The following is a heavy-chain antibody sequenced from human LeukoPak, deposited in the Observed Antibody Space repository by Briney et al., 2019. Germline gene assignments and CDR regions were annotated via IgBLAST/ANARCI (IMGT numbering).Heavy chain of an antibody. V-gene: IGHV3-30*03. CDR2: ISYDGSNK. CDR1: GFTFSSYG. Sequence: GRSLRLSCAASGFTFSSYGMHWVRQAPGKGLEWVAVISYDGSNKYYADSVKGRFTISRDNSKNTLYLQMNSLRAEDTAVYYCARDHYYGSGSYTRTFDYWGQGTLVTVSS. D-gene: IGHD3-10*01. J-gene: IGHJ4*02. CDR3: ARDHYYGSGSYTRTFDY.